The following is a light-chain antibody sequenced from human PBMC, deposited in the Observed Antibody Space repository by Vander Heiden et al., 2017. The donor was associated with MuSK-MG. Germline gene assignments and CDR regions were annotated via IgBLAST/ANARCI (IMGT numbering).Light chain of an antibody. CDR2: DVS. CDR3: SSYTSTSTLVV. Sequence: QSALTQPASVSGSPGQSITISCTGTSSDVGSYNYVSWYQQLPGKAPKLMIYDVSNRPSGVSNRFSASKSGNTASLTISGLQAEDEADYYCSSYTSTSTLVVFGGGTKLTVL. J-gene: IGLJ2*01. CDR1: SSDVGSYNY. V-gene: IGLV2-14*01.